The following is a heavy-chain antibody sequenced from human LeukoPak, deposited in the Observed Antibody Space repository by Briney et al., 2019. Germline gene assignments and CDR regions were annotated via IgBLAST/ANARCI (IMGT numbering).Heavy chain of an antibody. CDR1: GFTFSNYW. V-gene: IGHV3-74*01. Sequence: GGSLRLSCAASGFTFSNYWMHWVRQAPGKGLVWVSRINSDGSTTNYADSVKGRFTISRDNAKNTLFLQMNSLRAEDTAVYYCASLQNVPSYYYYYVMDVWGQGTLVTVSS. CDR3: ASLQNVPSYYYYYVMDV. J-gene: IGHJ6*02. CDR2: INSDGSTT. D-gene: IGHD2/OR15-2a*01.